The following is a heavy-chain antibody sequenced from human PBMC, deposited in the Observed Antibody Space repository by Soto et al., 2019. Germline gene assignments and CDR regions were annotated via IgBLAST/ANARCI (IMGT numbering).Heavy chain of an antibody. J-gene: IGHJ4*02. V-gene: IGHV3-23*01. CDR3: AKTYDYGDYFDY. D-gene: IGHD4-17*01. CDR2: ISGSGGSI. CDR1: GFTFVKYA. Sequence: EVQLLESGGGLVQPGGSLRLSCAASGFTFVKYAMSWVRQAPGKGLEWVSTISGSGGSIYYADSVKGRFTISRDNSKSTLYLQMNSLRAEDTAVIYCAKTYDYGDYFDYWGQGTLVTVSS.